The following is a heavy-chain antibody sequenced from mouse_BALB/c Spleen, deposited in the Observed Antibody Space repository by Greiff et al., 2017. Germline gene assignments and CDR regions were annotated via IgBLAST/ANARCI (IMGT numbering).Heavy chain of an antibody. J-gene: IGHJ1*01. CDR1: GFTFSSYT. V-gene: IGHV5-12-2*01. CDR3: ARQGSSWYFDV. CDR2: ISNGGGST. Sequence: EVKLVESGGGLVQPGGSLKLSCAASGFTFSSYTMSWVRQTPEKRLEWVAYISNGGGSTYYPDTVKGRFTISRDNAKNTLYLQMSSLKSEDTAMYYCARQGSSWYFDVWGAGTTVTVSS. D-gene: IGHD1-1*01.